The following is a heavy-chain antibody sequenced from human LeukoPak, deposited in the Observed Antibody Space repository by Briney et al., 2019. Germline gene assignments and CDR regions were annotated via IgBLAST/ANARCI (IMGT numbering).Heavy chain of an antibody. V-gene: IGHV1-69*13. CDR1: GGTFSSYA. J-gene: IGHJ4*02. CDR3: ARGPSYSNYAVHY. Sequence: SVKVSCKASGGTFSSYAISWVRQAPGQGLEWMGGIIPIFGTANYAQKFQGRVTITADESTSTAYMELSSPRSEDTAVYYCARGPSYSNYAVHYWGQGTLVTVSS. CDR2: IIPIFGTA. D-gene: IGHD4-11*01.